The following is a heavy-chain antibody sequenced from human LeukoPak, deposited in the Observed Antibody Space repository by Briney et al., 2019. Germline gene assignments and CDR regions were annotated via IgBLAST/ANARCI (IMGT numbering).Heavy chain of an antibody. J-gene: IGHJ5*02. CDR1: GDTFSNYY. V-gene: IGHV1-2*02. D-gene: IGHD1-14*01. Sequence: ASVKVSCKASGDTFSNYYIHWLRQAPGQGPEWVGWINLNSGGANYAQKFQGRVTLTRDTSISTAYLVLSSLRSDDTSIYYCATIRLGRIDPWGQGTLVTVSS. CDR3: ATIRLGRIDP. CDR2: INLNSGGA.